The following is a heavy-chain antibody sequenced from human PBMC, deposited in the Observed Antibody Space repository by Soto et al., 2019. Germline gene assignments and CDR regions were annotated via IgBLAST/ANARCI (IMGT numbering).Heavy chain of an antibody. J-gene: IGHJ5*02. V-gene: IGHV3-7*03. CDR1: GFTLSSYW. CDR3: AREFHNSGWYVGRWFDP. D-gene: IGHD6-19*01. Sequence: EVQLVESGGGLVQPGGSLRLSCAASGFTLSSYWMSWVRQAPGKGLQWVANIKQEGSEKYYVDSVKGRFTISRDNAKNSLYLRMNSLRAEDTAVYYCAREFHNSGWYVGRWFDPWGQGTLVTVSS. CDR2: IKQEGSEK.